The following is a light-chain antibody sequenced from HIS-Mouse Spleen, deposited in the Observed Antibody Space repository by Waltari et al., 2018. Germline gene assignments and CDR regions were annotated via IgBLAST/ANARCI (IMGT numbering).Light chain of an antibody. J-gene: IGLJ2*01. CDR3: YSTDSSGNHRV. CDR2: EDS. V-gene: IGLV3-10*01. CDR1: ALPKQH. Sequence: SYELTQPPSVSVSPGQTARITCSGDALPKQHAYWYQRKSGQAPVLVIYEDSKRPSGIPERFSGSSSGTMATLTISGAQVEDEADYYCYSTDSSGNHRVFGGGTKLTVL.